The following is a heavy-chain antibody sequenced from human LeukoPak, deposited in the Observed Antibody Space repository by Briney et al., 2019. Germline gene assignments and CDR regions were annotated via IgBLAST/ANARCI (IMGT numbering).Heavy chain of an antibody. CDR3: ARDLTSSCSSTSCYTGVWFDP. Sequence: PSETLSLTCTVSGGSISTDNCYWGWIRQPPGKGLEWIGSIYYNGNTYYNPSLKSRVTISVDTSKNQFSLKVNSVTAADTAVYYCARDLTSSCSSTSCYTGVWFDPWGQGTLVTVSS. CDR1: GGSISTDNCY. D-gene: IGHD2-2*02. J-gene: IGHJ5*02. CDR2: IYYNGNT. V-gene: IGHV4-39*07.